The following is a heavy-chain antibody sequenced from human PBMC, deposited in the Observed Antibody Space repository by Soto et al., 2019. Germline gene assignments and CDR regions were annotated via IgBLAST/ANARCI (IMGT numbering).Heavy chain of an antibody. CDR1: GFSLTTRGVG. CDR2: IYWDDDK. Sequence: QITLKESGPTLVKPTQNLTLTCTFSGFSLTTRGVGVGWIRQPPGKALEWLALIYWDDDKRYSPSLKSRLTLTKDTSKNQVVLTLTSMDPVDTATYYCAHVPGSGQLLYSYYYCMDVWGKGATVAVS. V-gene: IGHV2-5*02. J-gene: IGHJ6*03. D-gene: IGHD3-10*01. CDR3: AHVPGSGQLLYSYYYCMDV.